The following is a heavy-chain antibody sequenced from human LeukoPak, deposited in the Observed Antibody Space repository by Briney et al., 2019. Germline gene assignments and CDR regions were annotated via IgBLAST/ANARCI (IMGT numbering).Heavy chain of an antibody. Sequence: SEILSLTCTVSGGSINNYYWSWIRQPAGKGLEWIGRIYTRGSTNYNPSLKSRVTMSVDTSKNQFSLKLSSVTAADTAVYYCARGRYCSADICSGGDASDIWGQGTMVSVSS. D-gene: IGHD2-15*01. CDR1: GGSINNYY. CDR2: IYTRGST. CDR3: ARGRYCSADICSGGDASDI. J-gene: IGHJ3*02. V-gene: IGHV4-4*07.